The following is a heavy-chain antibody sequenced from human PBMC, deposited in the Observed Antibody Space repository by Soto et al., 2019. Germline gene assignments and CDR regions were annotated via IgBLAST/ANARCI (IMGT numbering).Heavy chain of an antibody. V-gene: IGHV5-51*01. CDR2: FHPGDSDT. D-gene: IGHD6-19*01. CDR3: ASPTPPSSGWTYGMDV. CDR1: GYSSSIYR. Sequence: GESLKISSEASGYSSSIYRIAWVRQMPGKGLEWMGSFHPGDSDTSYNTSLQGQATISGDRSINTAYQQWRSLKASNTAMYYCASPTPPSSGWTYGMDVWAQGTTVTVSS. J-gene: IGHJ6*02.